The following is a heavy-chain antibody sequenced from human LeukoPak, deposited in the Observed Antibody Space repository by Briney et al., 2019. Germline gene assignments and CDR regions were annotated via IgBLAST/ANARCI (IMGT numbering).Heavy chain of an antibody. V-gene: IGHV3-21*01. J-gene: IGHJ4*02. D-gene: IGHD2-2*01. CDR2: ISSSSSYI. CDR1: GFTFSSYA. CDR3: ARALTPYCSSTSCPSDY. Sequence: GGSLRLSCAASGFTFSSYAMSWVRQAPGKGLEWVSSISSSSSYIYYADSVKGRFTISRDNAKNSLYLQMNSLRAEDTAVYYCARALTPYCSSTSCPSDYWGQGTLVTVSS.